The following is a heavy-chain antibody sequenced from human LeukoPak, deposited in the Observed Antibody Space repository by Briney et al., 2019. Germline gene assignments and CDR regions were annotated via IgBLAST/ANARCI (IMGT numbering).Heavy chain of an antibody. J-gene: IGHJ2*01. CDR3: AREERDGYNYYWYFDL. CDR2: ISSSSSYI. Sequence: GGSLRLSCAASGFSFSNYNMHWVRQAPGKGLEWVSSISSSSSYIYYADSVKGRFTISRDNAKNSLYLQMNSLRAEDTAVYYCAREERDGYNYYWYFDLWGRGTLVTVSS. CDR1: GFSFSNYN. V-gene: IGHV3-21*01. D-gene: IGHD5-24*01.